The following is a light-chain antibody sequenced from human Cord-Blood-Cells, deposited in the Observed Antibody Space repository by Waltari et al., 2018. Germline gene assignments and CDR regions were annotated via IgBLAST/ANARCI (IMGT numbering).Light chain of an antibody. CDR2: DVS. V-gene: IGLV2-14*01. Sequence: QSALTPPASVSGSPGQSITISCTGTSSDVGGYNYVSWYQQHPGKAPKLMIEDVSNRPSGVSNRFSGSKSGNTASLTISGLQAEDEADYYCSSYTSSSTNYVFGTGTKVTVL. CDR1: SSDVGGYNY. CDR3: SSYTSSSTNYV. J-gene: IGLJ1*01.